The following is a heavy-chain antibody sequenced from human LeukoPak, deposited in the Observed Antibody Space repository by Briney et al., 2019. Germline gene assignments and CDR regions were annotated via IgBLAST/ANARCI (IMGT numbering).Heavy chain of an antibody. CDR1: GFTFSDYW. CDR3: AREPYAEEFDY. D-gene: IGHD4-17*01. Sequence: GGSLRLSCAASGFTFSDYWMSWVRQAPGKGLEWVANIKQDGSEKYYVDSVKGRFTISGDNAKNSLYLQMNSLRAEDTAVYYCAREPYAEEFDYWGQGTLVTVSS. V-gene: IGHV3-7*04. CDR2: IKQDGSEK. J-gene: IGHJ4*02.